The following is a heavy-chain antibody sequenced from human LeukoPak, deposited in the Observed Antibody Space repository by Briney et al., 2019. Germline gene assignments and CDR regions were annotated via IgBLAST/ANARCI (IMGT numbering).Heavy chain of an antibody. CDR3: ARSSEGRYYYDSSGFSYYYYYMDV. D-gene: IGHD3-22*01. CDR2: IYYSGST. Sequence: SETLSLTCTVSGCSISSYYWSWIRQPPGKGLERIGYIYYSGSTYYNPSLRSRVTISVDTSKNQFSLKLSSVTAADTAVYYCARSSEGRYYYDSSGFSYYYYYMDVWGKGTTVTISS. CDR1: GCSISSYY. J-gene: IGHJ6*03. V-gene: IGHV4-59*01.